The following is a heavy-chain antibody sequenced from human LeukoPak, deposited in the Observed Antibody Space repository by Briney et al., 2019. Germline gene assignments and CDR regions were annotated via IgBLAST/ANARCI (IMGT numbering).Heavy chain of an antibody. CDR2: IIPIFGTA. J-gene: IGHJ6*02. D-gene: IGHD6-6*01. V-gene: IGHV1-69*01. CDR1: GGTFSSYA. CDR3: ARDGKYSSSLHYYGMDV. Sequence: RASVNVSCKASGGTFSSYAISWVRQAPGQGLEWMGGIIPIFGTANYAQKFQGRVTITADESTSTAYMELSSLRSEDTAVYYCARDGKYSSSLHYYGMDVWGQGTTVTVSS.